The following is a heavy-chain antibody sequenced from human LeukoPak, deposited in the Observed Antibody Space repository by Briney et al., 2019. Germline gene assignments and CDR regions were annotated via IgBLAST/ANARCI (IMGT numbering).Heavy chain of an antibody. CDR1: GFTFSSYA. CDR3: ASSGYSIVDY. CDR2: ISGSGGST. D-gene: IGHD3-22*01. V-gene: IGHV3-23*01. J-gene: IGHJ4*02. Sequence: GGSLRLSCAASGFTFSSYAMSWVRQAPGKGLEWVSAISGSGGSTYYADSVKGRFTISRDNSKNTLYLQTNSLRAEDTAVYYCASSGYSIVDYWGQGTLVTVSS.